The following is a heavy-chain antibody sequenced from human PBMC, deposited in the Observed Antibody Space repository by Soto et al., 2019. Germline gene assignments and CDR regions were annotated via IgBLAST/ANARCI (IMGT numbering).Heavy chain of an antibody. Sequence: QVQLVQSGAEGKKPGASVKVSCKSSGYTFSMSGISWVRQAPGQGLEWMGWISGYNGKTNYEQKFQDSVTXTXXXSXXMAYMELRSLRSDDTAVYYCAREGPRPYYYYGMDVWGQGTTVTVSS. V-gene: IGHV1-18*01. CDR3: AREGPRPYYYYGMDV. J-gene: IGHJ6*02. CDR1: GYTFSMSG. CDR2: ISGYNGKT.